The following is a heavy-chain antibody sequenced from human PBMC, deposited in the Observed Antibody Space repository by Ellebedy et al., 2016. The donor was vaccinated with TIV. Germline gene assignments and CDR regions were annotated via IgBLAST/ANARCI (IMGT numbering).Heavy chain of an antibody. V-gene: IGHV4-61*08. Sequence: MPSETLSLTCTVSGGSISSGGYYWSWIRQHPGKGLEWIGYIYYSGSTNYNPSLRSRVTISVDTSKNQFSLRLSSVTAADTAVYYCARRKITIFGVTDAFDIWGQGTVVTVSS. J-gene: IGHJ3*02. CDR2: IYYSGST. CDR1: GGSISSGGYY. CDR3: ARRKITIFGVTDAFDI. D-gene: IGHD3-3*01.